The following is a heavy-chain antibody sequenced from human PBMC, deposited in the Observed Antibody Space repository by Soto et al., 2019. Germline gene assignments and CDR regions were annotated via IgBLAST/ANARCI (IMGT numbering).Heavy chain of an antibody. D-gene: IGHD2-2*01. Sequence: GGSLRLSCAASGFTFSSYAMHWVRQAPGKGLEWVAVISYDGSNKYYADSVKGRFTISRDNSKNTLYLQMNSLRAEDTAVYYCAREDVVPAAMAHGMDVWGQGTTVTVSS. J-gene: IGHJ6*02. CDR3: AREDVVPAAMAHGMDV. CDR2: ISYDGSNK. V-gene: IGHV3-30-3*01. CDR1: GFTFSSYA.